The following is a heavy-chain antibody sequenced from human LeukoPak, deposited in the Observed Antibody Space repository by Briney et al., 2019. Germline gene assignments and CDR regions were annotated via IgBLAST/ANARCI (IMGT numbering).Heavy chain of an antibody. V-gene: IGHV4-31*03. J-gene: IGHJ3*02. Sequence: SQNLSLTCTVSGGSISSGGYYWSWIRQHPGKGLEWIGYIYYSGSTYYNPSLKSRVTISVDTSKNQFSLKLSSVTAADTAVYYCARAEGGVIFGVVIGAFDIWGQGTMVTVSS. CDR3: ARAEGGVIFGVVIGAFDI. D-gene: IGHD3-3*01. CDR2: IYYSGST. CDR1: GGSISSGGYY.